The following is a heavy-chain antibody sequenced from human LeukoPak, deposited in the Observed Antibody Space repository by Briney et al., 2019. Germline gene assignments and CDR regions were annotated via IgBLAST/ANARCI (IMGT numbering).Heavy chain of an antibody. D-gene: IGHD3-22*01. J-gene: IGHJ4*02. V-gene: IGHV4-61*02. CDR3: ARASLYCYDSSGYYDY. Sequence: PSETLSLTCTVSGGSISSGSYYWSWIRQPAGNGLEWIGRIYTSGSTNYNPSFKSRFTISVDTSKNQFSLKLSSVTAADTAVYYCARASLYCYDSSGYYDYWGQGTLVTVSS. CDR1: GGSISSGSYY. CDR2: IYTSGST.